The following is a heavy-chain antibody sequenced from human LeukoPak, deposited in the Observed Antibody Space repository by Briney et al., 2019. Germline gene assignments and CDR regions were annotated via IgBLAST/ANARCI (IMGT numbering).Heavy chain of an antibody. V-gene: IGHV4-31*03. D-gene: IGHD3-22*01. J-gene: IGHJ4*02. Sequence: PSETLSLTCTVSGGSISSSSYYWSWIRQHPGKGLEWIGYIYYSGSTYYNPSLKSRVTISVDTSKNQFSLKLSSVTAADTAVYYCARGHYYDTSGYYYWGQGTLVTVSS. CDR3: ARGHYYDTSGYYY. CDR1: GGSISSSSYY. CDR2: IYYSGST.